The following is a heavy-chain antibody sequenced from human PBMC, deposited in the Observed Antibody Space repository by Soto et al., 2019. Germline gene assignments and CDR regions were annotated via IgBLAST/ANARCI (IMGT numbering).Heavy chain of an antibody. D-gene: IGHD6-13*01. V-gene: IGHV3-30-3*01. CDR3: ARDTYEYSSSWPTYYFDY. CDR1: GFTFSSYA. Sequence: GGSLRLSWAASGFTFSSYAMHWVRQAPGKGLEWVAVISYDGSNKYYADSVKGRFTISRDNSKNTLYLQMNSLRAEDTAVYYCARDTYEYSSSWPTYYFDYWGQGTLVTVSS. J-gene: IGHJ4*02. CDR2: ISYDGSNK.